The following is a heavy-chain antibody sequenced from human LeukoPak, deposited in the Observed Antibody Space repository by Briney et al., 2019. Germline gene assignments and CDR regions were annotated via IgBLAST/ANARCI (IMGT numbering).Heavy chain of an antibody. V-gene: IGHV3-21*01. CDR2: ISSSSTYI. CDR1: GFTFSTYN. CDR3: AVVMTAVFDL. Sequence: SGGSLRLSCAASGFTFSTYNMNWVRQPPGKGLEWVSSISSSSTYIFYADSLKGRFTISRDNAKNSLYLQMNSLRAEDTAVYYCAVVMTAVFDLWGQGALVTVSS. J-gene: IGHJ4*02. D-gene: IGHD2-21*02.